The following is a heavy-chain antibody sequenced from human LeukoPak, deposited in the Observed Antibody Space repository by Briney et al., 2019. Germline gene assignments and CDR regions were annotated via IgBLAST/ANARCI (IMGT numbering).Heavy chain of an antibody. Sequence: ASVKVSCKASGYTFIGYYLHWVRQAPGQGLEWMGWINPTSGGTNYAQKFQDRVTMTRDTSMNTAYMELSRLTSDDTAVYYCARLVGLSTTASYWGQGTLVIVSS. CDR2: INPTSGGT. D-gene: IGHD5/OR15-5a*01. J-gene: IGHJ4*02. CDR3: ARLVGLSTTASY. CDR1: GYTFIGYY. V-gene: IGHV1-2*02.